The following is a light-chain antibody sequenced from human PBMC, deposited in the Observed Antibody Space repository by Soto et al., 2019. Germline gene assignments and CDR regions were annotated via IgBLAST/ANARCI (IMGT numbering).Light chain of an antibody. J-gene: IGLJ1*01. CDR3: CSYAGSSYV. Sequence: QSVLTQPPSVSGSPGQSVTISCTGTSSDVGSYNLVSWYQQHPGKAPKLMIYEVSKRPSGVSNRFSGSKSGNTASLTISGLQAEDEADYYCCSYAGSSYVFGTGTKVTVL. CDR1: SSDVGSYNL. V-gene: IGLV2-23*02. CDR2: EVS.